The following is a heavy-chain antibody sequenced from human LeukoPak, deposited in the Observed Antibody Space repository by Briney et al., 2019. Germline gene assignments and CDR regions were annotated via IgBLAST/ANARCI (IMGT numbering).Heavy chain of an antibody. CDR1: DDSFSSHY. D-gene: IGHD4-17*01. CDR2: ISYIGST. Sequence: SETLSLTCAVSDDSFSSHYWTWIRQPPGKGLEWIGYISYIGSTNYTPSLKRRVTISIATSKNQFSLKLSSVTAADTAVYYCARDLVTVTKGFDIWGQGTMVSVSS. V-gene: IGHV4-59*11. J-gene: IGHJ3*02. CDR3: ARDLVTVTKGFDI.